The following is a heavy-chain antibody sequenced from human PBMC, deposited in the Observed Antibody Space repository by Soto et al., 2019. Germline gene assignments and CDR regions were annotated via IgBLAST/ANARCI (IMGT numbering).Heavy chain of an antibody. J-gene: IGHJ4*02. CDR1: GYNLSGYW. Sequence: DVQLVQSGAEVKKPGESLRISCKGSGYNLSGYWINWVRQMPGKGLEWMGTIYPGDSDVRYSPSFQGQVTISVDKSISIAYLQWSSLKAADTAIYYCARTDYGSGTFDSWGQGTLVTVSS. CDR2: IYPGDSDV. D-gene: IGHD3-10*01. V-gene: IGHV5-51*03. CDR3: ARTDYGSGTFDS.